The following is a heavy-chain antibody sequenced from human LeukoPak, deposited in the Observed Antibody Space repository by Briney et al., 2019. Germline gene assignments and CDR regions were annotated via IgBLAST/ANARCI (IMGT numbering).Heavy chain of an antibody. J-gene: IGHJ5*02. CDR3: ARDRVDVAAAAAFDR. CDR1: GGTFSSYA. D-gene: IGHD6-13*01. V-gene: IGHV1-69*04. CDR2: IIAILGIA. Sequence: SVKVSCKASGGTFSSYAISWVRQAPGQGLEWMGRIIAILGIANYGQKFQGRVTITADKSTSTAYMELSSLRSEDTAVYYCARDRVDVAAAAAFDRWGQGTLVTASS.